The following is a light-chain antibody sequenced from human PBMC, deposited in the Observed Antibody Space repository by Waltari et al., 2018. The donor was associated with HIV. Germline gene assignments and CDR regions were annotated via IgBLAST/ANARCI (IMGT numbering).Light chain of an antibody. J-gene: IGKJ1*01. Sequence: QMTQSPSTLSAFVGDRVTITCRASQNIKDYLVWYQQKPGKAPKLLIYKASTLQSGVPSRFSGSGSGTDFTLTISSLQPDDFATYYCQHNDGWPWTFGQGTKAE. CDR2: KAS. CDR3: QHNDGWPWT. V-gene: IGKV1-5*03. CDR1: QNIKDY.